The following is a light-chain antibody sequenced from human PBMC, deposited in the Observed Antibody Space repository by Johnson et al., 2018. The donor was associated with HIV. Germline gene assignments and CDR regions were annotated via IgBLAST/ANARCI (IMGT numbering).Light chain of an antibody. CDR1: SSNIGNNY. Sequence: QSVLTQPPSVSAAPGQKVTISCSGSSSNIGNNYVSWYQQLPGTAPKLLIYDNNKRPSGIPDRFSGSKSGTSATLGITGLQTGAEADYYCGIGDSSLSANYVFVTGTKVTVL. J-gene: IGLJ1*01. CDR3: GIGDSSLSANYV. CDR2: DNN. V-gene: IGLV1-51*01.